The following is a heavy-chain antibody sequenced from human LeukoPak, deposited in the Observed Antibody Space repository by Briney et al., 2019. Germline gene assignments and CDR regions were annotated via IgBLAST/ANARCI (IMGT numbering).Heavy chain of an antibody. D-gene: IGHD3-10*01. J-gene: IGHJ6*02. V-gene: IGHV3-30*18. Sequence: PGGSLRLSCAASGFTFSSYGMHWVRQAPGKGLEWVAVISYDGSNKYYADSVKGRFTISRDNSKNTLYLQMNSLRAGDTAVYYCAKKGGRGDGMDVWGQGTTVTVSS. CDR3: AKKGGRGDGMDV. CDR2: ISYDGSNK. CDR1: GFTFSSYG.